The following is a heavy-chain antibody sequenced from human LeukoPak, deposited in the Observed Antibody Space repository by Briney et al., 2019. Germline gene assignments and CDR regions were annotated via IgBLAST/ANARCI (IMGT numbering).Heavy chain of an antibody. V-gene: IGHV3-43*02. CDR1: GFNFDAYA. CDR3: AKDKAGTIVWHGRWANGLFDY. Sequence: GGSLRLSCAASGFNFDAYAMHWVRQAPGKGLQWISLISADGGSTYYADSVKGRFTISRDNSRNSLYLQMNSLTTEDTAFYYCAKDKAGTIVWHGRWANGLFDYWGQGTLLTVSS. CDR2: ISADGGST. D-gene: IGHD3-10*01. J-gene: IGHJ4*02.